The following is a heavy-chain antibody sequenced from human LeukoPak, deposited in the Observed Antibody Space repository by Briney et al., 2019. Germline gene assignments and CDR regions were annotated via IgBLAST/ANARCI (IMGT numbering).Heavy chain of an antibody. CDR3: VRDWAPASMQAAPFDC. CDR1: GITFSSYG. J-gene: IGHJ4*02. CDR2: IKEDGSLK. V-gene: IGHV3-7*01. D-gene: IGHD2/OR15-2a*01. Sequence: GGSLRLSCAASGITFSSYGMSWVRQAPGKGPEWVANIKEDGSLKNYVDSMEGRFTVSRDNAKNTLYLQMNSLRLEDTAVYYCVRDWAPASMQAAPFDCWGQGTLVTVSS.